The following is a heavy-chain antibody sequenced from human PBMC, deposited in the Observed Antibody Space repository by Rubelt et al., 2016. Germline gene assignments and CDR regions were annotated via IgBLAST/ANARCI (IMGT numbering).Heavy chain of an antibody. D-gene: IGHD3-22*01. Sequence: QVQLVQSGAEVKKPGASVKVSCKASGYTFTSYGISWVRQAPGQGLEWMGWISAYNGNTNYAQKLQGRVTITTDTSTSTAYMELRGLRSDDTAVYYCARVEYYYDSSGYSDYWGQGTLVTVSS. CDR1: GYTFTSYG. V-gene: IGHV1-18*01. J-gene: IGHJ4*02. CDR3: ARVEYYYDSSGYSDY. CDR2: ISAYNGNT.